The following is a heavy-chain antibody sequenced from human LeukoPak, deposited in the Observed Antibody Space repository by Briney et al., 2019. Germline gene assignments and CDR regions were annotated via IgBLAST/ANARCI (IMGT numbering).Heavy chain of an antibody. CDR1: GFTVGSNY. J-gene: IGHJ6*04. D-gene: IGHD3-10*02. CDR2: IYSGGST. CDR3: AELGITMIGGV. Sequence: PGGSLRLSCAASGFTVGSNYMSWVRQAPGKGLEWVSVIYSGGSTYYADSVKGRFTISRDNSKNTLCLQMNSLRAEDTAVYYCAELGITMIGGVWGKGTTVTISS. V-gene: IGHV3-66*01.